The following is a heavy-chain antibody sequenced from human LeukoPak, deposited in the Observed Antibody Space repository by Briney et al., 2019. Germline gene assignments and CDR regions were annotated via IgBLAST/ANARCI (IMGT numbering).Heavy chain of an antibody. Sequence: ASVKVSCKASGYTFTSYAMHWVSQAPGQRLEWMGWTNAGNGNTKYSQKFQGRVTITRDTSASTAYMELSSLRSEDTAVYYCARGYCSSTSCYLGSTYWGQGTLVTVSS. D-gene: IGHD2-2*01. CDR3: ARGYCSSTSCYLGSTY. V-gene: IGHV1-3*01. J-gene: IGHJ4*02. CDR1: GYTFTSYA. CDR2: TNAGNGNT.